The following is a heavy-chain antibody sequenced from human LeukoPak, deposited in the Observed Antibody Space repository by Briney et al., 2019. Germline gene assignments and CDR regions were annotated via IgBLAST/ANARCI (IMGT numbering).Heavy chain of an antibody. CDR1: GFTFSSCT. CDR3: AKDGADIVVVPAALDYFDY. CDR2: ISHSGGDT. D-gene: IGHD2-2*01. Sequence: LGGSLRLSCAASGFTFSSCTMNWVRQAPGKGLEWVSAISHSGGDTYYADSVKGRFTISRDNSKNTLYLQMSSLRAEDTAVYYCAKDGADIVVVPAALDYFDYWGQGTLVTVSS. V-gene: IGHV3-23*01. J-gene: IGHJ4*02.